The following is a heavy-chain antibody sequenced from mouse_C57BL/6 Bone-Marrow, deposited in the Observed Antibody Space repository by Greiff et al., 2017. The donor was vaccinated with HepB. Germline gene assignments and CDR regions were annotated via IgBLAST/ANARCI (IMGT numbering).Heavy chain of an antibody. CDR1: GYTFTSYW. CDR3: TTVYYGYISWFAY. J-gene: IGHJ3*01. Sequence: VQLQQSGTVLARPGASVKMSCKTSGYTFTSYWMHWVKQRPGQGLEWIGAIYPGNSDTSYNQKFKGKAKLTAVTSASTAYMELSSLTNEDSAVYYCTTVYYGYISWFAYWGQGTLVTVSA. D-gene: IGHD2-2*01. V-gene: IGHV1-5*01. CDR2: IYPGNSDT.